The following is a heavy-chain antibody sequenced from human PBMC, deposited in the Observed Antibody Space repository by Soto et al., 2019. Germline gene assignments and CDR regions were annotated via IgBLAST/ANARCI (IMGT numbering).Heavy chain of an antibody. Sequence: GGSLRLSCEAFGFNLDDYGMAWVRQVPGKGLEWVSSIDWTGDNTGYADSVKGRFTISRDNARNSLFLQMNSLRAEDTAFYYCARMGGLFYYYYMDVWGKGTTVTVSS. CDR2: IDWTGDNT. J-gene: IGHJ6*03. V-gene: IGHV3-20*04. CDR3: ARMGGLFYYYYMDV. D-gene: IGHD3-16*01. CDR1: GFNLDDYG.